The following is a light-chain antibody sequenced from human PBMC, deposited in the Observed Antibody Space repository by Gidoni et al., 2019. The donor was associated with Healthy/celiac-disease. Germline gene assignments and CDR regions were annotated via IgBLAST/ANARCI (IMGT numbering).Light chain of an antibody. Sequence: ELVLTQSPGTLSLSPGERATLSCRASQSVSSSYLAWYQQKPGQAPRLLIYGASSRATGIPDRFSGSGSETDFTLTISRLEPEDFAVYYCQQYGSSRWTFGQGTKVEIK. J-gene: IGKJ1*01. CDR3: QQYGSSRWT. V-gene: IGKV3-20*01. CDR1: QSVSSSY. CDR2: GAS.